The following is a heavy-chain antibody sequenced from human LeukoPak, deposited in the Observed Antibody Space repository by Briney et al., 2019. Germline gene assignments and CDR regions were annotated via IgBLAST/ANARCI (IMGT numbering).Heavy chain of an antibody. Sequence: PSETLSLTCTVSGGSISSYYWSWIRQPPGKGLEWIGYIYYSGSTNYNPSLKSRVTISVDTSKNQFSLKLSSVTAADTAVYYCARQGLYGDYLWFDPWDQGTLVTVSS. CDR1: GGSISSYY. D-gene: IGHD4-17*01. J-gene: IGHJ5*02. V-gene: IGHV4-59*01. CDR2: IYYSGST. CDR3: ARQGLYGDYLWFDP.